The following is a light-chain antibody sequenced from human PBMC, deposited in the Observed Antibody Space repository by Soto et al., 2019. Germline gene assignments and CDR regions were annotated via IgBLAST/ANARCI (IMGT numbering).Light chain of an antibody. Sequence: EIVLTQSPGTLSLSPGQRATLSCRASESISRDYLAWYQQRLGQAPRLLIFDASKRATGIPARFSGSGSGTDFTLTISSLEPEDFAVYYCQQRSNWPLTFGGGTKVDIK. CDR1: ESISRDY. J-gene: IGKJ4*01. CDR3: QQRSNWPLT. V-gene: IGKV3-11*01. CDR2: DAS.